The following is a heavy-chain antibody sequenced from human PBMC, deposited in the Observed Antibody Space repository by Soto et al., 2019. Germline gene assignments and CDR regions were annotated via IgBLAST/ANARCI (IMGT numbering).Heavy chain of an antibody. J-gene: IGHJ4*02. D-gene: IGHD6-13*01. V-gene: IGHV2-5*02. Sequence: QITLKGSGPPRVKPTQPLTLTCTFSWFSLSSSGVGVGWIRQPPGKALEWLALISWDNYKQYSPSLKNRFTITKDTSKKQVVLTMTKMEPVDTGTYYCARVMGSGTVGVFDYWGQGTLVTVSS. CDR1: WFSLSSSGVG. CDR2: ISWDNYK. CDR3: ARVMGSGTVGVFDY.